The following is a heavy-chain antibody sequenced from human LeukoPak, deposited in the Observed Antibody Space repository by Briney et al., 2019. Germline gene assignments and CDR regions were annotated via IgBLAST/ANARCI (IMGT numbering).Heavy chain of an antibody. D-gene: IGHD1-26*01. Sequence: GGSLRLSCAASGFTFSSYSMNWVRQAPGKGLEWVSGINWNGGSTGYADSVKGRFTISRDNAKNSLYQQMNSLRAEDTALYYCARDQDGSPGAFDIWGQGTMVTVSS. CDR1: GFTFSSYS. CDR2: INWNGGST. V-gene: IGHV3-20*04. CDR3: ARDQDGSPGAFDI. J-gene: IGHJ3*02.